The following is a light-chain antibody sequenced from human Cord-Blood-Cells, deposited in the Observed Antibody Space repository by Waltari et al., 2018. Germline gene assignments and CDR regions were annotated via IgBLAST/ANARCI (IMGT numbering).Light chain of an antibody. CDR3: SSYTSSSTLV. CDR1: SSYVGGYNY. CDR2: DVS. J-gene: IGLJ2*01. V-gene: IGLV2-14*01. Sequence: QSALTQPASVSGSPGQSLTISCTATSSYVGGYNYVSWYQQPPGKAPKLMIYDVSNRPSGVSNRFSGSKSGNTASLTISGLQTEDEADYYCSSYTSSSTLVFGGGTKLTVL.